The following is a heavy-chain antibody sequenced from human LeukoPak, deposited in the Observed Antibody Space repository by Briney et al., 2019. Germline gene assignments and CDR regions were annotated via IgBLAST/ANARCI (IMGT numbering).Heavy chain of an antibody. D-gene: IGHD6-13*01. CDR1: GGSVSSYY. CDR2: IYTSGST. Sequence: SETLSLTCTVSGGSVSSYYWSWIRQPAGKGLEWIGRIYTSGSTNYNPSLKSRVTMSVDTSKNQFSLKLSSVTAADTAVYYCARSSTAAARYYYGMDVWGQGTTVTVSS. J-gene: IGHJ6*02. V-gene: IGHV4-4*07. CDR3: ARSSTAAARYYYGMDV.